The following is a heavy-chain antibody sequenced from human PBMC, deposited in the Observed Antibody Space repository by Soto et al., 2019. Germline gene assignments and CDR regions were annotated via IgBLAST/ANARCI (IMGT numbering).Heavy chain of an antibody. J-gene: IGHJ4*02. V-gene: IGHV1-46*01. CDR3: ASDFSGPMDY. Sequence: QVQLLQSGAEVKKPGASVKVSCKASGYTFTNYYMHWVRQAPGQGLEWMGIIYPSGGSTRNAQKFQGRFTMTRDTSTSTVYMELSSLRSEDTAVYYCASDFSGPMDYWGRGPLVTVSS. D-gene: IGHD3-10*01. CDR2: IYPSGGST. CDR1: GYTFTNYY.